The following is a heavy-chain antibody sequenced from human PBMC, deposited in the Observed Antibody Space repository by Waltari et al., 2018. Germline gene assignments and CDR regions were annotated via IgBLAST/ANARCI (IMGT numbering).Heavy chain of an antibody. J-gene: IGHJ4*02. CDR3: ASRYCSGGSCHRDY. D-gene: IGHD2-15*01. CDR1: GGSISSGSYY. CDR2: IPTSGST. Sequence: QVQLQESGPGLVKPSQTLSLTCTVSGGSISSGSYYWSWIRQPAGKGLEWIGYIPTSGSTTSTPSLESRVTISVEPSKNQFALKLSAVPAADTAVYYCASRYCSGGSCHRDYWGQGTLVTVSS. V-gene: IGHV4-61*09.